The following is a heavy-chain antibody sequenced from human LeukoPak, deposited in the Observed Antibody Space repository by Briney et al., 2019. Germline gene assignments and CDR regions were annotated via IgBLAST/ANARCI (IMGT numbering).Heavy chain of an antibody. CDR3: ARGRGRYFDWLSNDY. J-gene: IGHJ4*02. CDR2: MNPNSGNT. V-gene: IGHV1-8*01. Sequence: GASVKVSCKASGYTFTSYDINWVRQATGQGLEWTGWMNPNSGNTGYAQKFQGRVTMTRNTSISTAYMELSSLRSEDTAVYYCARGRGRYFDWLSNDYWGQGTLVTVSS. CDR1: GYTFTSYD. D-gene: IGHD3-9*01.